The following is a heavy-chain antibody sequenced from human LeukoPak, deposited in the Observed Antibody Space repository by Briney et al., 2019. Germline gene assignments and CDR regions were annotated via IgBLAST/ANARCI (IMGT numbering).Heavy chain of an antibody. CDR2: IYYRGNT. CDR1: GGSISSYY. CDR3: ARGWYGGNYWYFDL. J-gene: IGHJ2*01. V-gene: IGHV4-59*01. D-gene: IGHD4-23*01. Sequence: SETLSLTCTVSGGSISSYYWSWIRQPPGKGLEWIGCIYYRGNTNYNPSLESRVTISVDTSKNQFSLNLSSLTAADTAVYYCARGWYGGNYWYFDLWGRGTLVPVSS.